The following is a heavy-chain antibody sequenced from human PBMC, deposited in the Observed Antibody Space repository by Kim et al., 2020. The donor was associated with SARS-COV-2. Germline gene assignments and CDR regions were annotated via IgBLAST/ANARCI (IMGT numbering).Heavy chain of an antibody. V-gene: IGHV3-33*08. CDR2: IWYDGRNK. CDR3: ARGEGRWLQDRFDY. D-gene: IGHD5-12*01. CDR1: GFNFSSYG. Sequence: GGSLRLSCAASGFNFSSYGMHWVRQAPGKGLEWVAVIWYDGRNKYYADSVKGRFTISRDNSKNTLYLQMNSLRAEDTAVYYCARGEGRWLQDRFDYWGQGTLVTVSS. J-gene: IGHJ4*02.